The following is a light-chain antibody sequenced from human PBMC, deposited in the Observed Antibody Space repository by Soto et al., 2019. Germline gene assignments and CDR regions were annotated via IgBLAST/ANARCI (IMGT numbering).Light chain of an antibody. CDR2: KDS. CDR1: ALPKKY. Sequence: SSELTQPPSVSLSPGQTARITCSGDALPKKYAYWYQQKPGQAPVQVIYKDSERPSGIPERFSGSNSGTTVTLTISGVQAEDAADYYCLSADSSGTWVFGGGTKLTVL. J-gene: IGLJ3*02. CDR3: LSADSSGTWV. V-gene: IGLV3-25*02.